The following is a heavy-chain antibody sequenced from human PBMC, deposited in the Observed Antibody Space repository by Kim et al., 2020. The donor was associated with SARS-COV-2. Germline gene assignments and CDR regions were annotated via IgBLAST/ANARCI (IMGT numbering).Heavy chain of an antibody. CDR1: GFTFSNAW. D-gene: IGHD2-2*02. V-gene: IGHV3-15*01. CDR3: TTDPEYQLLYPYYYYGMDV. CDR2: IKSKTDGGTT. J-gene: IGHJ6*02. Sequence: GGSLRLSCAASGFTFSNAWMSWVRQAPGKGLEWVGRIKSKTDGGTTDYAAPVKGRFTISRDDSKNTLYLQMNSLKTEDTAVYYCTTDPEYQLLYPYYYYGMDVWGQGTTVTVSS.